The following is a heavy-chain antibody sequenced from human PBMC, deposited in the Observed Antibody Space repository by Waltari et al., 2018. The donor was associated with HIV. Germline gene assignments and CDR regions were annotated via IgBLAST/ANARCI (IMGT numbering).Heavy chain of an antibody. CDR1: GFTFSSYW. J-gene: IGHJ5*02. Sequence: EVQLVESGGGLVQPGGSLRLSCAASGFTFSSYWMSWVRQATGKGLEWVANIKQDGSEKYYVDSVKGRFTISRDNAKNSLYLQMNSLRAEDTAVYYCARVEAGDYGDYWFDPWGQGTLVTVSS. D-gene: IGHD4-17*01. CDR3: ARVEAGDYGDYWFDP. CDR2: IKQDGSEK. V-gene: IGHV3-7*01.